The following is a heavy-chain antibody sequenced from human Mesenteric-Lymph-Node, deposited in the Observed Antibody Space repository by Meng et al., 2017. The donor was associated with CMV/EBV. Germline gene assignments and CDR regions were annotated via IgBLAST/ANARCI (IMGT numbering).Heavy chain of an antibody. V-gene: IGHV3-7*01. D-gene: IGHD3-22*01. CDR2: KKQDGSEK. CDR1: GCTFRSYW. Sequence: GESLNISCAASGCTFRSYWMSWVRQAPGKGLEWVANKKQDGSEKYYVDSVKGRFTISRDNAKNSLYLQINSLRAEDTAVYYCARVSEHDSLGYSYVGGGCFDYWGQGTLVTVSS. CDR3: ARVSEHDSLGYSYVGGGCFDY. J-gene: IGHJ4*02.